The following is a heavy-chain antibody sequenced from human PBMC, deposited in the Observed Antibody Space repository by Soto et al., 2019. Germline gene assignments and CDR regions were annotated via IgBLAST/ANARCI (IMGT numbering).Heavy chain of an antibody. V-gene: IGHV3-72*01. CDR3: VSLRTSYSDY. CDR2: SRNKANGYTT. CDR1: GFTFSDHY. J-gene: IGHJ4*02. Sequence: GGSLRLSCAVSGFTFSDHYMDWVRQPPGKGLEWVGRSRNKANGYTTEFAPSVKGRFTISRDDSKNSLHLQMNSLKTEDTAVYYCVSLRTSYSDYWGQGTLVTVS.